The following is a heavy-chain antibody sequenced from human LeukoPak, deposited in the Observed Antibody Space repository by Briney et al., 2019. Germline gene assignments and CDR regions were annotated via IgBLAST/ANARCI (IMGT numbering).Heavy chain of an antibody. Sequence: GGSLRLSCAASGFTFSSYAMHWVRQAPGKGLEWVAVISYDGSNKYYADSVKGRFTISRDNPKNTLYLQMNSLRAEDTAVYYCARDRSVITMVRGVILDYWGQGTLVTVSS. CDR1: GFTFSSYA. V-gene: IGHV3-30*04. CDR2: ISYDGSNK. J-gene: IGHJ4*02. D-gene: IGHD3-10*01. CDR3: ARDRSVITMVRGVILDY.